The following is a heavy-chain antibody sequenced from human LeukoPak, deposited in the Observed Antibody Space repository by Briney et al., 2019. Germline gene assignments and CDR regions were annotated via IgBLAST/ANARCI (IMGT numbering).Heavy chain of an antibody. Sequence: GGSLRLSCAASGFTFDDYAMHWVRQAPGKGLGWVSGISGNSGSIGYADSVKGRFTISRDNAKNSLYLQMNSLRAEDTALYYCARDSSSSKGYYYYYMDVWGKGTTVTVSS. V-gene: IGHV3-9*01. CDR3: ARDSSSSKGYYYYYMDV. D-gene: IGHD6-6*01. J-gene: IGHJ6*03. CDR2: ISGNSGSI. CDR1: GFTFDDYA.